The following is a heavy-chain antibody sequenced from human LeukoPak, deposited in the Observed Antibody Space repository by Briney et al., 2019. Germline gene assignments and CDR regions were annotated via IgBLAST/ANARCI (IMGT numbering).Heavy chain of an antibody. CDR3: EKDLDYTTNGYYFDY. J-gene: IGHJ4*02. CDR2: IGAGGTFT. V-gene: IGHV3-23*01. CDR1: RLTLSSYA. D-gene: IGHD4-11*01. Sequence: PGGSLRLSCVASRLTLSSYAMNWVRQAPGKGPEWVSGIGAGGTFTYYADSVKGRFTIFRDNSRNTLYLQMNSLRADDTAVYYCEKDLDYTTNGYYFDYWGQGTLVTVSS.